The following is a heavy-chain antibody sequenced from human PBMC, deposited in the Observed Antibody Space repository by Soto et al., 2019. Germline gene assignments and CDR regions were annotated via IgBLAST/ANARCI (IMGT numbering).Heavy chain of an antibody. J-gene: IGHJ4*02. D-gene: IGHD5-18*01. CDR1: GGSVSSGSYY. CDR2: IYYSGST. V-gene: IGHV4-61*01. Sequence: PSETLSLTCTVSGGSVSSGSYYWSWIRQPPGKGLEWIGYIYYSGSTNYNPSLKSRVTISVDTSKNQFSLKLSSVTAADTAVYYCARVDTAMDGSFDYWGQGTLVTVSS. CDR3: ARVDTAMDGSFDY.